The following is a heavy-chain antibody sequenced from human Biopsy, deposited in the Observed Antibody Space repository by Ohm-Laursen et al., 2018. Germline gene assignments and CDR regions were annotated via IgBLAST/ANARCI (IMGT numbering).Heavy chain of an antibody. D-gene: IGHD3-9*01. CDR1: EGTFSNYG. J-gene: IGHJ1*01. CDR2: NIPILGTG. V-gene: IGHV1-69*06. Sequence: ASVKVSCKAPEGTFSNYGVNWMRQAPGQGLEWLGGNIPILGTGNYAQKFQDRVTVAADTSMSTATMELRSLRSDDTAVYYCATKLTGYFHHWGQGTLVIVSS. CDR3: ATKLTGYFHH.